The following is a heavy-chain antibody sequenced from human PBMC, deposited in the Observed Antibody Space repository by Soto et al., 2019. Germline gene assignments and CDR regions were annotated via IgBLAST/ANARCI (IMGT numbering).Heavy chain of an antibody. CDR3: ARGGLPLLRYFDWPDY. V-gene: IGHV1-46*03. CDR2: INPSGGST. CDR1: GYTFTSYY. Sequence: ASVKVSCKASGYTFTSYYMHWVRQAPGQGLEWMGIINPSGGSTSYAQKFQGRVTMTRDTSTSTVYMELSSLRSEDTAVYYCARGGLPLLRYFDWPDYWGQGTLVTVSS. J-gene: IGHJ4*02. D-gene: IGHD3-9*01.